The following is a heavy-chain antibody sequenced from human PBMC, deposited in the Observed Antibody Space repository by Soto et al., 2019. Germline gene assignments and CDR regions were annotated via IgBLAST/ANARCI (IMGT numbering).Heavy chain of an antibody. CDR3: AREGSATTPGWFDP. Sequence: SETLSLTCTVSGGSIISVGFSWSWIRHHPGKGLEWIGYVYHSGTTYYNPSLESRATISVDTSKNQFSLKLSSVTAADTAVYYCAREGSATTPGWFDPWGQGIQVT. V-gene: IGHV4-31*03. CDR1: GGSIISVGFS. D-gene: IGHD1-7*01. J-gene: IGHJ5*02. CDR2: VYHSGTT.